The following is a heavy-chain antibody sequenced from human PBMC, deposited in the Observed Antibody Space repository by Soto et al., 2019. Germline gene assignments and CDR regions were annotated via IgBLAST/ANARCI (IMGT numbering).Heavy chain of an antibody. CDR1: GFTFSSYA. Sequence: EVQLLESGGGLVQPGGSLRLSCAASGFTFSSYAMSWVRQAPGKGLEWVSAISGSGGSTYYADSVKGRFTISRDNSKNTLDLQMNSLRAEDTAVYYCAKDPGMTAIRQYYFDYWGQGTLVTVSS. D-gene: IGHD2-21*02. J-gene: IGHJ4*02. CDR3: AKDPGMTAIRQYYFDY. V-gene: IGHV3-23*01. CDR2: ISGSGGST.